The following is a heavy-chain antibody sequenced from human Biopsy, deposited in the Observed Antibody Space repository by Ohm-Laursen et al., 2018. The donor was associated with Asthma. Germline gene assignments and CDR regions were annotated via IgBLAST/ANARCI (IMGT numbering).Heavy chain of an antibody. D-gene: IGHD2-2*01. CDR2: INSVFGTT. CDR3: ARRAGSCISRTCYSLDF. Sequence: VKISCKALGGTFNTYVIGWVRQAPGQGLEWMGGINSVFGTTTYPQKFQDRVTITADDSTSTVYMELSSLRSEDTAVYYCARRAGSCISRTCYSLDFWGQGTLVTASS. CDR1: GGTFNTYV. V-gene: IGHV1-69*13. J-gene: IGHJ4*02.